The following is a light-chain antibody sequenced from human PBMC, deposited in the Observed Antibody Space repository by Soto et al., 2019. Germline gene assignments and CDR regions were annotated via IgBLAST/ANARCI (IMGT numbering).Light chain of an antibody. J-gene: IGLJ1*01. V-gene: IGLV2-14*01. CDR2: DVS. CDR1: SSDVGGYNY. Sequence: QSALTQPASVSGSPGQSITISCTGTSSDVGGYNYVSWYQQLPGKAPKLMIYDVSNRPSGVSNRFSGSKSGNTASLTISGLQAEDDADYYCSSYTSSSPFVFGTGTKLTVL. CDR3: SSYTSSSPFV.